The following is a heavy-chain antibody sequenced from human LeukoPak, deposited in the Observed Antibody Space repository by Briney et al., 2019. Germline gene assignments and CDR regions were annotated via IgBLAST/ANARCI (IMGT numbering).Heavy chain of an antibody. CDR1: GGSISSYY. V-gene: IGHV4-59*01. D-gene: IGHD6-19*01. CDR3: ARDVAVNAFDI. CDR2: IYYSGST. J-gene: IGHJ3*02. Sequence: SETLSLTCTVSGGSISSYYWSWIRQPPGKGLEWIGYIYYSGSTNYNPSLKSRVTISVGTSKNQFSLKLSSVTAADTAVYYCARDVAVNAFDIWGQGTMVTVSS.